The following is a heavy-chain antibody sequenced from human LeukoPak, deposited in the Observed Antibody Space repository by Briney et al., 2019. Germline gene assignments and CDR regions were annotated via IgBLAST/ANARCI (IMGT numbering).Heavy chain of an antibody. D-gene: IGHD5-24*01. CDR2: IYYSGTT. Sequence: PSETLSLTCTVSGGSISSYYWSWIRLPPGKELEWIGHIYYSGTTKYSPSLKSRVSMSVDTSKNRFSLRLTSVTAADTAVYYCARGRWYWWIDPWGQGTLVTVSS. CDR3: ARGRWYWWIDP. CDR1: GGSISSYY. V-gene: IGHV4-59*01. J-gene: IGHJ5*02.